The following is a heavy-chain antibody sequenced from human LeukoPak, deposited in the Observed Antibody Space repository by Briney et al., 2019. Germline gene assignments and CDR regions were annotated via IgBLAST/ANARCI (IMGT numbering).Heavy chain of an antibody. V-gene: IGHV1-3*01. CDR3: ARGAGSGYWYYFDY. J-gene: IGHJ4*02. D-gene: IGHD3-22*01. CDR1: GYTFTSYG. Sequence: ASVTVSCKASGYTFTSYGISWVRQAPGQRLEWMGWINAGNGNTKYSQKFQGRVTITRDTSASTAYMELSSLRSEDTAVYYCARGAGSGYWYYFDYWGQGTLVTVSS. CDR2: INAGNGNT.